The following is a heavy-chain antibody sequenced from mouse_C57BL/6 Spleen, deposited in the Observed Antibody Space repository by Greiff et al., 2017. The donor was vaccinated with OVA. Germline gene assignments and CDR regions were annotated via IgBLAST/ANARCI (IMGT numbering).Heavy chain of an antibody. Sequence: QVQLKQSGPELVKPGASVKISCKASGYAFSSSWMNWVKQRPGKGLEWIGRIYPGDGDTNYNGKFKGKATLTADKSSSTAYMQLSSLTSEDSAVDVCAREGPRAMDYWGQGTSVTVSS. J-gene: IGHJ4*01. D-gene: IGHD2-10*02. V-gene: IGHV1-82*01. CDR3: AREGPRAMDY. CDR1: GYAFSSSW. CDR2: IYPGDGDT.